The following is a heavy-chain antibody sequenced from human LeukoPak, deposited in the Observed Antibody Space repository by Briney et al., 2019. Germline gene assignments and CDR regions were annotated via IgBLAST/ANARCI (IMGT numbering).Heavy chain of an antibody. CDR3: ARGGGLDV. V-gene: IGHV3-7*03. J-gene: IGHJ6*02. CDR2: INHNGNVN. CDR1: GFTFSSYW. Sequence: GGSLRLSCAASGFTFSSYWMNWARQAPGKGLEWAASINHNGNVNYYVDSVKGRFTTSRDNAKNSLYLQMSNLRAEDTAVYFCARGGGLDVWGQGATVTVSS. D-gene: IGHD3-16*01.